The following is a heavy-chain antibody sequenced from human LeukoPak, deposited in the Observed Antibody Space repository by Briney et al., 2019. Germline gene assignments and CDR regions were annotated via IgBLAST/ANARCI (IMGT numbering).Heavy chain of an antibody. J-gene: IGHJ5*02. D-gene: IGHD4-17*01. V-gene: IGHV1-18*01. CDR2: ISAYNGNT. CDR1: GYTFTSYG. Sequence: ASVKVSCKASGYTFTSYGISWVRQAPGQGLEWMGWISAYNGNTNYAQKLQGRVTMTRDTSISTAYMELSRLRSDDTAVYYCAKDDYGDYSWFDPWGQGTLVTVSS. CDR3: AKDDYGDYSWFDP.